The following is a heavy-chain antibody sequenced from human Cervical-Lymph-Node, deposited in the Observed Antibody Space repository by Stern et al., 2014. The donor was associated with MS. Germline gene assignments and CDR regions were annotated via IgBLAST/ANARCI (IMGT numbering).Heavy chain of an antibody. CDR3: ARDRYGDPFDF. CDR2: INPNTGDT. Sequence: VQLLQPGAEVKKPGASLRVSCKASGYTFPDYLIHWVRQAPGQGLEYMGWINPNTGDTNFAQKFQGRVTMTRDTSLSTAYLDLRRLQSDDTAIYYCARDRYGDPFDFWGQGTPVTVSS. D-gene: IGHD4-17*01. J-gene: IGHJ4*02. V-gene: IGHV1-2*02. CDR1: GYTFPDYL.